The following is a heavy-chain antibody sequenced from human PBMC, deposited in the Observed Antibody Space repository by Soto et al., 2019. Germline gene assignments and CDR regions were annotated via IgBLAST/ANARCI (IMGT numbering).Heavy chain of an antibody. CDR2: ISSSSRTI. J-gene: IGHJ4*02. Sequence: EVQLVDSGGGLVQPGGSLRLSCAASGFTFSSYTMNWVRQAPGKGLEWISYISSSSRTIYYADSVKGRFTISRDNAPNSLYRQMTSLRDEDTAVYYCARVPTRALDYWGQGTLVTVSS. CDR3: ARVPTRALDY. D-gene: IGHD1-26*01. CDR1: GFTFSSYT. V-gene: IGHV3-48*02.